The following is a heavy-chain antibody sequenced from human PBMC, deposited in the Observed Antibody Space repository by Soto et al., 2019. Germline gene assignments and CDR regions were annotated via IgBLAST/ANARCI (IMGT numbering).Heavy chain of an antibody. CDR3: ARTITIFGVSYYFDY. Sequence: SETLSLTCAVSGGSISSGGYSWSWIRQPPGKGLEWIGYIYHSGSTYYNPSLKSRVTISVDRSKNQFSLKLSSVTAADTAVYYCARTITIFGVSYYFDYWGQGNLVTVSS. CDR1: GGSISSGGYS. CDR2: IYHSGST. J-gene: IGHJ4*02. V-gene: IGHV4-30-2*01. D-gene: IGHD3-3*01.